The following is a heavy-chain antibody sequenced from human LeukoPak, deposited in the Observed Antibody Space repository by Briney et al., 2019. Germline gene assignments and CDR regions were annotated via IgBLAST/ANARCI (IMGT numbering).Heavy chain of an antibody. D-gene: IGHD1-1*01. CDR1: GFTFSSYA. Sequence: GGSLRLSCAASGFTFSSYAMSWVRQAPGKGLEWVSVIYSGGSTYYADSVKGRFTISRDNSKNTLYLQMNSLRADDTAVYYCAKKFPPDNWNYYMDVWGKGTTVTVSS. J-gene: IGHJ6*03. CDR2: IYSGGST. V-gene: IGHV3-23*03. CDR3: AKKFPPDNWNYYMDV.